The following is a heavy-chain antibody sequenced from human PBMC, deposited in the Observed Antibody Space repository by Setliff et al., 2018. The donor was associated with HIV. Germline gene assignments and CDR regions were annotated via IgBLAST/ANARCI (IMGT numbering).Heavy chain of an antibody. CDR1: GFTFGDYG. V-gene: IGHV3-20*04. D-gene: IGHD3-22*01. CDR2: INWNGGST. Sequence: LRLSCAASGFTFGDYGMTWVRQAPGKGLEWVSGINWNGGSTGYADSVKGRFTISRDNAKNSLFLQMNSLRAEDTALYYCARAPGYYDSSGYYFGYYYYYMDVWGKGTTVTVSS. CDR3: ARAPGYYDSSGYYFGYYYYYMDV. J-gene: IGHJ6*03.